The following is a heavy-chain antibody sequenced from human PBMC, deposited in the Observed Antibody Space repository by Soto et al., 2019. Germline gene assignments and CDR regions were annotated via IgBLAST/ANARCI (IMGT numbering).Heavy chain of an antibody. J-gene: IGHJ5*02. Sequence: SSVKVSCKARGYTFTWYYMHWVRQAPGQGLEWMGWINPNSGGTIYAQKFQDRVTMTRDTSISTAYMDLSRLRSDDTAVYYCATTLTWFDPWGQGTLVTVSS. V-gene: IGHV1-2*02. CDR1: GYTFTWYY. CDR3: ATTLTWFDP. CDR2: INPNSGGT.